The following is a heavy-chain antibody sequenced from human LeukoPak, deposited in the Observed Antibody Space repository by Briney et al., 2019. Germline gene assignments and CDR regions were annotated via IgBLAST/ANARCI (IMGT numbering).Heavy chain of an antibody. V-gene: IGHV3-30*02. CDR1: GFTFSSYG. CDR3: ASTETPYYYDSNGFYPYYFDY. D-gene: IGHD3-22*01. J-gene: IGHJ4*02. Sequence: PGGSLRLPCAASGFTFSSYGMHWVRQAPGKGLEWVAVIWYDGSNKYYPDSVKGRFTISRDNSKNTLYLQMNSLRAEDTAVYYCASTETPYYYDSNGFYPYYFDYWGQGTLVTVSS. CDR2: IWYDGSNK.